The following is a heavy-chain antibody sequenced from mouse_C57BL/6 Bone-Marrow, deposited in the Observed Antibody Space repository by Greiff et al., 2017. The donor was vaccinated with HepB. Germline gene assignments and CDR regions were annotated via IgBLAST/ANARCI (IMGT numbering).Heavy chain of an antibody. CDR1: GFNIKNTY. J-gene: IGHJ1*03. Sequence: EVQLQESVAELVTPGASVKLSCTASGFNIKNTYMHWVKQRPEQGLEWIGRIDPANGNTKYAPKFQGKATITADTSSNTAYLQLSSLTSEDTAIYYCARPLLYYGSRRWYFDVWGTGTTVTVSS. CDR3: ARPLLYYGSRRWYFDV. D-gene: IGHD1-1*01. V-gene: IGHV14-3*01. CDR2: IDPANGNT.